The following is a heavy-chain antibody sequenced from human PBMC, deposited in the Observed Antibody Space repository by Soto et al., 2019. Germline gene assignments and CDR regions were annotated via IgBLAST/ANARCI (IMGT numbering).Heavy chain of an antibody. CDR1: GGSISSSSYY. CDR2: IYYSGST. D-gene: IGHD6-13*01. J-gene: IGHJ3*02. Sequence: SETLSLTCTVSGGSISSSSYYWGWIRQPPGKGLEWIGSIYYSGSTYYNPSLKSRVTISVDTSKNQFSLKLSSVTAADTAVYYCASSWYDAFDIWGQGTMVTVSS. V-gene: IGHV4-39*01. CDR3: ASSWYDAFDI.